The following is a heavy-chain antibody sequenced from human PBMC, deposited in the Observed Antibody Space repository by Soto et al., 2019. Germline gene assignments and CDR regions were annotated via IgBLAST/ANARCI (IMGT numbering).Heavy chain of an antibody. CDR3: ARPRGYSGYDPSLAFDI. CDR2: IYPGDSDT. J-gene: IGHJ3*02. Sequence: VESLKISCKGSGYSFTSYWIGWVRQMPGKGLEWMGIIYPGDSDTRYSPSFQGQVTISADKSISTAYLQWSSLKASDTAMYYCARPRGYSGYDPSLAFDIWGQGTMVTVSS. V-gene: IGHV5-51*01. CDR1: GYSFTSYW. D-gene: IGHD5-12*01.